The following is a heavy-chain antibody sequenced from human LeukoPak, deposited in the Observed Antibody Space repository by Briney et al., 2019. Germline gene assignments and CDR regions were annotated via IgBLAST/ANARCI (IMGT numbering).Heavy chain of an antibody. D-gene: IGHD2-8*01. CDR1: GFTFSSYS. CDR3: VKVDA. CDR2: IKQDGSEK. J-gene: IGHJ4*02. V-gene: IGHV3-7*01. Sequence: GGSLRLSCAGSGFTFSSYSMNWVRQAPGKGLEWVANIKQDGSEKYYVDSVKGRFTISRDNAKNSLYLQMDSLSAEDTAVYYCVKVDAWGQGTLVTVSS.